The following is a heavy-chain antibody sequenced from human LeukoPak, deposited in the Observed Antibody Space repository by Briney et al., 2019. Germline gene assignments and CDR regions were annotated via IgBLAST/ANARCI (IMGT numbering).Heavy chain of an antibody. V-gene: IGHV3-7*01. Sequence: PGGSLRLSCAASGFTFSSYWMSWVRQAPGKGLEWVANIKQDGSEKYYVDSVKGRFTISRDNAKNSLYLQMNSLRAEDTAVYYCARVMAAGELDAFDIWGQGTMVTVSS. CDR1: GFTFSSYW. J-gene: IGHJ3*02. CDR3: ARVMAAGELDAFDI. D-gene: IGHD3-16*01. CDR2: IKQDGSEK.